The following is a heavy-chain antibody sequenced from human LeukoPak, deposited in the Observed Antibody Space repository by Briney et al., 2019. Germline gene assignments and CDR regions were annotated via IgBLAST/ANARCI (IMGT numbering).Heavy chain of an antibody. V-gene: IGHV4-39*07. CDR3: ARAVGSGSFQTYYYYMDV. D-gene: IGHD3-10*01. CDR2: IYYSGST. J-gene: IGHJ6*03. Sequence: SETLSLTCTVSGGSISSNSYHWGWIRQPPGKGLEWIGSIYYSGSTYYNPSLKSRVTISVDTSKNQFSLKLSSVTAADTAVYYCARAVGSGSFQTYYYYMDVWGKGTTVTISS. CDR1: GGSISSNSYH.